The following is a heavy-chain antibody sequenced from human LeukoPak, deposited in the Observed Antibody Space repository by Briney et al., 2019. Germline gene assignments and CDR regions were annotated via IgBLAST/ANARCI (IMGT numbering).Heavy chain of an antibody. V-gene: IGHV1-18*01. D-gene: IGHD1-7*01. CDR3: ARLGTSYYYYGMDV. J-gene: IGHJ6*02. CDR2: ISAYNGNT. Sequence: ASVKVSCKASGYTFTSYGISWVRQAPGQGLEWMGWISAYNGNTNYAQKLQGRVTMTTDTSTSTAYTELRSLRSDDTAVYYCARLGTSYYYYGMDVWGQGTTVTVSS. CDR1: GYTFTSYG.